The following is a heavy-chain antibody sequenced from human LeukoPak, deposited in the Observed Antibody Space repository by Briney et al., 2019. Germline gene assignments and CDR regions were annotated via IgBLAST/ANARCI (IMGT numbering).Heavy chain of an antibody. Sequence: PGGSLRLSCAASGFTFRSYWMTWVRQSPGKGLEWVANIKQDGSETYHVDSVKGRFTISRDNAKDSLYLEMNSLRAEDTAVYYCARGDYGDYDYYYYYMDVWGKGTTVTISS. J-gene: IGHJ6*03. CDR1: GFTFRSYW. D-gene: IGHD4-17*01. V-gene: IGHV3-7*01. CDR3: ARGDYGDYDYYYYYMDV. CDR2: IKQDGSET.